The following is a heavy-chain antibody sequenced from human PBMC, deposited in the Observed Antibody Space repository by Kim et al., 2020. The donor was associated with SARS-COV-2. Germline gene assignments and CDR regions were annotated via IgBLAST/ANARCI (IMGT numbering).Heavy chain of an antibody. D-gene: IGHD6-25*01. CDR2: T. Sequence: TNCNPSLKSRVTISVDTSKNQFSLKLSSVTAADTAVYYCARVVAGYSIDYWGQGTLVTVSS. V-gene: IGHV4-59*01. CDR3: ARVVAGYSIDY. J-gene: IGHJ4*02.